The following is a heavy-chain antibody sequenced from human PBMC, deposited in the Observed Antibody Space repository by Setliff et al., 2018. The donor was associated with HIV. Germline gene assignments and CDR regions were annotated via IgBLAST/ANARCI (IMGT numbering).Heavy chain of an antibody. Sequence: SETLSLTCSVSGGPISTSSNYWGWIRQPPGKGLEWIGYSRNNGNTHYNPSLKSRVTISVDTSKNHVSLRLNSVTAADTAVYYCARQGSWLDSWGQGTLVTVSS. CDR1: GGPISTSSNY. D-gene: IGHD2-15*01. J-gene: IGHJ5*01. CDR3: ARQGSWLDS. V-gene: IGHV4-61*05. CDR2: SRNNGNT.